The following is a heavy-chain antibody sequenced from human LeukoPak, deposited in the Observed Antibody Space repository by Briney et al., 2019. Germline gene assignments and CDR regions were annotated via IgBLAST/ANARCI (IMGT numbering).Heavy chain of an antibody. Sequence: ASVKVSCKASGYTFTSYYMHWVRQAPGQGLEWMGIINPSGGSTSYAQKFQGRVTMTRDMSTSTVYMELSSLRSEDMAVYYCARKSAQFDAFDIWGQGTMVTVSS. CDR2: INPSGGST. J-gene: IGHJ3*02. V-gene: IGHV1-46*01. CDR1: GYTFTSYY. CDR3: ARKSAQFDAFDI.